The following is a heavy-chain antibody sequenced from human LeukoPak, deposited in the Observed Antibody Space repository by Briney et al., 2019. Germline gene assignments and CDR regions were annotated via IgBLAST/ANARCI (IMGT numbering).Heavy chain of an antibody. D-gene: IGHD3-16*02. CDR1: GFTFSSYA. CDR2: IKSKTDGGTT. V-gene: IGHV3-15*01. CDR3: TTDRYYDYVWGSYRYTSFGY. J-gene: IGHJ4*02. Sequence: PGRSLRLSCAASGFTFSSYAMHWVRQAPGKGLEWVGRIKSKTDGGTTDYAAPVKGRFTISRDDSKNTLYLQMNSLKTEDTAVYYCTTDRYYDYVWGSYRYTSFGYWGQGTLVTVSS.